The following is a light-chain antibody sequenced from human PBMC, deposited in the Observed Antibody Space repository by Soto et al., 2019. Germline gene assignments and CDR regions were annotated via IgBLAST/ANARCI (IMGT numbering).Light chain of an antibody. CDR2: GAS. CDR3: KKNGSSPGIP. Sequence: EIVLTQSPGTLSLSPGERATLSCRASQSVSSSYLAWYQQKPGQAPRLLIYGASGRATGIPDRFSGSGSGTDFPPTISRLEPEDFAVYYCKKNGSSPGIPFAKGTRWKLN. J-gene: IGKJ5*01. CDR1: QSVSSSY. V-gene: IGKV3-20*01.